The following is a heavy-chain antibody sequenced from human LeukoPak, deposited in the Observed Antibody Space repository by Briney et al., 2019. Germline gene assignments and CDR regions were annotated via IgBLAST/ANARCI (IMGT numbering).Heavy chain of an antibody. CDR1: GGSFSGYY. V-gene: IGHV4-34*01. J-gene: IGHJ6*03. CDR2: INHSGST. CDR3: AREAVYYYYYMDV. D-gene: IGHD6-19*01. Sequence: PSETLSLTCAVYGGSFSGYYWSWIRQPPGKGLEWIGEINHSGSTNYNPSLKSRVTISVDTSKNQFSLKLSSVTAADTAAYYCAREAVYYYYYMDVWGKGTTVTVSS.